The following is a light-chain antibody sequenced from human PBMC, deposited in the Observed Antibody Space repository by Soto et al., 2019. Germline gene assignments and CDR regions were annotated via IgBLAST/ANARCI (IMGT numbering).Light chain of an antibody. CDR1: QSVSCTS. CDR3: QQYGDSRRT. J-gene: IGKJ1*01. Sequence: VLTQSPGTLSLSLAGFATNSCRASQSVSCTSLAWYHQKPGQAPSILIYGASNRATGIPDRFSGSGSGTDFTLTISRLEPEDFAVYYCQQYGDSRRTFGQGTRVDI. CDR2: GAS. V-gene: IGKV3-20*01.